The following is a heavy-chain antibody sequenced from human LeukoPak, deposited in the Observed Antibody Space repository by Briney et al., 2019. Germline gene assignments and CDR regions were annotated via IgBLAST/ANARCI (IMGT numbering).Heavy chain of an antibody. Sequence: SETLSLTCTVTGGSISSSSYYWGWIRQPPGKGLEWIGSIYYSGSTYYNPSLMSRVTISVDTSKNQFSLKLSSVTAADTAVYYCVEGWLGDYWGQGTLVTVSS. J-gene: IGHJ4*02. D-gene: IGHD5-12*01. CDR1: GGSISSSSYY. CDR2: IYYSGST. CDR3: VEGWLGDY. V-gene: IGHV4-39*01.